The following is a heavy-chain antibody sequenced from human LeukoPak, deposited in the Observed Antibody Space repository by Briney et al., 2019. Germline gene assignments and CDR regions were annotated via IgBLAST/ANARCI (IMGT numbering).Heavy chain of an antibody. J-gene: IGHJ3*02. CDR3: ARDYYDSSGYGAFDI. Sequence: PSETLSLTCTVSGGSISSGGYYWSWIRQQPGKGLEWIGYIYYSGSTYYNPSLKSRVTISVDTSKNQFSLKLSSVTAADTAVYYCARDYYDSSGYGAFDIWGQGTMVTVSS. CDR2: IYYSGST. CDR1: GGSISSGGYY. D-gene: IGHD3-22*01. V-gene: IGHV4-31*03.